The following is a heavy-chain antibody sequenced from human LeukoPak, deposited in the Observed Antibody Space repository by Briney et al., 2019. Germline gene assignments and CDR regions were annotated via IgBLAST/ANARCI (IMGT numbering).Heavy chain of an antibody. Sequence: GGSLRLSCAASGFTFSTYWMTWVRQAPGKGLECVANIKPDGSEKYYVDSVEGRFTISRDNAKNSLYLQMNSLRAEDTALYYCARGGTWDLDYWGQGTLVSVSS. D-gene: IGHD1-1*01. CDR3: ARGGTWDLDY. V-gene: IGHV3-7*01. CDR2: IKPDGSEK. J-gene: IGHJ4*02. CDR1: GFTFSTYW.